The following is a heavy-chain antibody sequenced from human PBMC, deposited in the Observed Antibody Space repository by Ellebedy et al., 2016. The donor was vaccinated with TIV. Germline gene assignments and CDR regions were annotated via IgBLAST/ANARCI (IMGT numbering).Heavy chain of an antibody. D-gene: IGHD4-17*01. J-gene: IGHJ3*02. CDR1: GFSFRSYW. V-gene: IGHV3-7*01. CDR3: ATDGSYGDYLSPAHASVM. Sequence: GESLKISCVGSGFSFRSYWMSWVRQAPGRGLEWVANINQDATKTFYVDSVEGRFTISRDNAKNSLFLQMNSLRAEDTAVYYCATDGSYGDYLSPAHASVMWGQGTLVSVSS. CDR2: INQDATKT.